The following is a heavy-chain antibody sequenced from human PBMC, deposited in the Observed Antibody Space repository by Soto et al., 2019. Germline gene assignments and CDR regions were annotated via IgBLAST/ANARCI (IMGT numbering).Heavy chain of an antibody. CDR3: ASGDYYDSSCYSIDY. V-gene: IGHV4-39*01. J-gene: IGHJ4*02. CDR2: IYYSGST. Sequence: QLQLQESGPGLVKPSETLSLTCTVSGGSISSSSYYWGWIRQPPGKGLEWIGSIYYSGSTYYNPSLKSRVTISVDTSKNQFALKLSSVTAADTAVYYCASGDYYDSSCYSIDYLGQGTLVTVSS. CDR1: GGSISSSSYY. D-gene: IGHD3-22*01.